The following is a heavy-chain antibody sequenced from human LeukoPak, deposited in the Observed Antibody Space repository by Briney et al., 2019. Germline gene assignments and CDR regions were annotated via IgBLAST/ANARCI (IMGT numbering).Heavy chain of an antibody. CDR2: INPNSGGT. CDR1: GYTFTGYY. Sequence: VASVKVSCKASGYTFTGYYMHWVRQAPGQGLEWMGWINPNSGGTNYAQKFQGRVTMTRDTSISTAYMELSRLRSDDTAVYYCARDAIAAAGTQLPYYYYYMTSGAKGPRSPSP. CDR3: ARDAIAAAGTQLPYYYYYMTS. D-gene: IGHD6-13*01. V-gene: IGHV1-2*02. J-gene: IGHJ6*03.